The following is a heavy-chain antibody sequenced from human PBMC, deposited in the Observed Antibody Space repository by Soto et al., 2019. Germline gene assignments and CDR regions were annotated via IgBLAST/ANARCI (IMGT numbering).Heavy chain of an antibody. D-gene: IGHD4-17*01. Sequence: EVQLVESGGGLVQPGGSLRLSCAASRCTFSSYWMSWVRQAPGKGLEWVGNAKPDGSETYYVDSVRGRFTISRDNAKNALYLQMNSLRAEDTAVYYCARDEYGSNSGSPYNYWDQGTLVSVSS. CDR1: RCTFSSYW. CDR3: ARDEYGSNSGSPYNY. CDR2: AKPDGSET. J-gene: IGHJ4*02. V-gene: IGHV3-7*04.